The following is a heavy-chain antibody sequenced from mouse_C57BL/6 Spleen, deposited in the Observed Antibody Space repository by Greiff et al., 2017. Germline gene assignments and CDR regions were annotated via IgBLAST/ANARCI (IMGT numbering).Heavy chain of an antibody. CDR2: IHPTSGST. J-gene: IGHJ2*01. CDR3: ARGDYYGSKGY. Sequence: QVQLQQPGAELVKPGASVKLSCKASGYTFTSYWMHWVKQRPGQGLEWIGMIHPTSGSTNYNEKFKSKATLTVDKSSSTAYMQRSSLTSEDSAVYYCARGDYYGSKGYWGQGTTLTVSS. V-gene: IGHV1-64*01. D-gene: IGHD1-1*01. CDR1: GYTFTSYW.